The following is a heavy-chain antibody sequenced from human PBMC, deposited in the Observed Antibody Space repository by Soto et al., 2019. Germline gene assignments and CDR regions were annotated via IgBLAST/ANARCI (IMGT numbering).Heavy chain of an antibody. CDR2: IDPTDSYT. Sequence: GESLKISGKASGYRFTRKWISWVRQMPGKGLEWMGRIDPTDSYTNYSPSFQGHVTISVDKSSSTAYVQWSSLKASDTAMYYCPTSLPPSASYFFSWFDPSGQGTLVTVSS. J-gene: IGHJ5*02. V-gene: IGHV5-10-1*01. CDR3: PTSLPPSASYFFSWFDP. D-gene: IGHD1-26*01. CDR1: GYRFTRKW.